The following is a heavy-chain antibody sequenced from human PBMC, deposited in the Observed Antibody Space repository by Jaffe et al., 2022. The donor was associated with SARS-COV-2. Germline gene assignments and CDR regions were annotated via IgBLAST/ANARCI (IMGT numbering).Heavy chain of an antibody. CDR2: INHSGST. CDR1: GGSFSGYY. D-gene: IGHD3-22*01. CDR3: ARVRGGWLSQRYYFDY. V-gene: IGHV4-34*01. Sequence: QVQLQQWGAGLLKPSETLSLTCAVYGGSFSGYYWSWIRQPPGKGLEWIGEINHSGSTNYNPSLKSRVTISVDTSKNQFSLKLSSVTAADTAVYYCARVRGGWLSQRYYFDYWGQGTLVTVSS. J-gene: IGHJ4*02.